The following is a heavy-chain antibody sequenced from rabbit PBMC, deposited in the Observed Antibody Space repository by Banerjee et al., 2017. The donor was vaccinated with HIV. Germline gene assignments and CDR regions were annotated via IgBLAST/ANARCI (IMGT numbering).Heavy chain of an antibody. CDR3: ARGVPMQVMLGMVMVPGYFNM. V-gene: IGHV1S40*01. D-gene: IGHD7-1*01. CDR2: IYAGSSGST. Sequence: QSLEESGGDLVKPGASLTLTCTASGFSFSSSYYMCWVRQAPGKGLEWIACIYAGSSGSTYYASWAKGRFTISKTSSTTVTLQMTSLAAADTATYFCARGVPMQVMLGMVMVPGYFNMWGQGTLVTVS. J-gene: IGHJ4*01. CDR1: GFSFSSSYY.